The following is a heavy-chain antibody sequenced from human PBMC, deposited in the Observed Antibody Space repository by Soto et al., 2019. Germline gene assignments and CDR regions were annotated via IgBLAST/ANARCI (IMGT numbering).Heavy chain of an antibody. V-gene: IGHV1-46*01. J-gene: IGHJ4*02. Sequence: QVQLVQSGAEVKKPGASVRVSCKASGYTFTSDYMHWVRQATGQGLEWTGISNPSGGSTSYGQKFQGRVTVTMDTSTSTLYLELSSLRSEDTAVYYCARGVVVGGFDYCGQGTLVTVSS. CDR2: SNPSGGST. D-gene: IGHD2-2*01. CDR3: ARGVVVGGFDY. CDR1: GYTFTSDY.